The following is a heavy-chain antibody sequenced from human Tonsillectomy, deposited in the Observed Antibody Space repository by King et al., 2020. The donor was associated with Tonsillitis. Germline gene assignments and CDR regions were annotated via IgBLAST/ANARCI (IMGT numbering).Heavy chain of an antibody. CDR3: ARDWGTVAGVVAGSIDF. D-gene: IGHD6-19*01. CDR2: ISDDGSNK. J-gene: IGHJ4*02. CDR1: GFTFSSYA. Sequence: VQLVESGGGVVQPGRSLRLSCAASGFTFSSYAVHWVRQAPGKGLKWVAVISDDGSNKYYADSVKGRFTISRDNSKNTLYLQMNSLRAEDTAVYYCARDWGTVAGVVAGSIDFWGQGTLVTVSS. V-gene: IGHV3-30-3*01.